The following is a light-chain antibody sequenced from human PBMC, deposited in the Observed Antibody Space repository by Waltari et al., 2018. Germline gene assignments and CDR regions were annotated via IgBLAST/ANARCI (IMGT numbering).Light chain of an antibody. J-gene: IGKJ1*01. CDR3: HQSFSPPCT. Sequence: DIQLTQSPSSLSASVGDRVTITCRTSQSISTYLNWYQQKPGKAPKLLIYGASSLYTGVPSRFSGSGSGTDFTLTISTVQTEDFATYSCHQSFSPPCTFGQGTRVEIK. CDR2: GAS. V-gene: IGKV1-39*01. CDR1: QSISTY.